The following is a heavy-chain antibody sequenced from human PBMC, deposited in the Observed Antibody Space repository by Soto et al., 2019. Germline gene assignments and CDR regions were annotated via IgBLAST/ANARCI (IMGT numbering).Heavy chain of an antibody. CDR1: GGSISSSNW. D-gene: IGHD3-10*01. V-gene: IGHV4-4*02. J-gene: IGHJ4*02. CDR3: ARGPASDLLIQGSWGFEY. CDR2: IYPSGST. Sequence: QVQLQESGPGLVKPSGTLSLTCAVSGGSISSSNWGRCLRQPPGKGLERITGIYPSGSTNYNPSLKSRVTITVDKSTTQFSLKRSAVNAADTTVYYCARGPASDLLIQGSWGFEYWGQGTMV.